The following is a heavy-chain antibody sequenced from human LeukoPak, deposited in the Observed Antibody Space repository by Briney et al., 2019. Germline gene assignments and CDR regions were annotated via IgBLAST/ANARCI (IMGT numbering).Heavy chain of an antibody. CDR1: GGTFSSYA. V-gene: IGHV1-69*04. CDR2: IIPILGIA. J-gene: IGHJ5*02. CDR3: APLPGRYCSGGSCLSTNWFDP. D-gene: IGHD2-15*01. Sequence: SVKVSCKASGGTFSSYAISWVRQAPGQGLEWMGRIIPILGIANYAQKFQGRVTITADKSTSTAYMELSSLRSEDTAVYYCAPLPGRYCSGGSCLSTNWFDPWGQGTLVTVSS.